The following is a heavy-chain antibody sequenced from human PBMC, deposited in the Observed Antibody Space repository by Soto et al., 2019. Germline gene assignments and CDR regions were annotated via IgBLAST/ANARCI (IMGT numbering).Heavy chain of an antibody. CDR3: ARKSLDCSGGSCPDKPQASIDY. V-gene: IGHV1-8*02. D-gene: IGHD2-15*01. J-gene: IGHJ4*02. CDR2: INPNSGNT. Sequence: GASVKVSCKASGYTFTGYYMHWVRQAPGQGLEWMGWINPNSGNTGYAQKFQGRVTMTRNTSISTAYMELSSLRSEDTAVYYCARKSLDCSGGSCPDKPQASIDYWGQGTLVTVSS. CDR1: GYTFTGYY.